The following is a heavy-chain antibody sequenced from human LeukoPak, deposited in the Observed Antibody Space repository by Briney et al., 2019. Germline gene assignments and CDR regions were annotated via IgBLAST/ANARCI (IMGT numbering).Heavy chain of an antibody. V-gene: IGHV3-48*03. J-gene: IGHJ4*02. CDR2: ISSSGSTI. D-gene: IGHD3-22*01. CDR1: GFTFSSYE. Sequence: PGGSLRLSCAASGFTFSSYEMNWVRQAPGKGLEWVSYISSSGSTIYYADSVKGRFTISRDNAKNSLYLQMNSLRAEDTAVYYCAKQNSMIVVVTSLKAYYFDYWGQGTLVTVSS. CDR3: AKQNSMIVVVTSLKAYYFDY.